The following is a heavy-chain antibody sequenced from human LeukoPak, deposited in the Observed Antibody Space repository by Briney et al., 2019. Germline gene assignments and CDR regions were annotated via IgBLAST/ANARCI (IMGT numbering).Heavy chain of an antibody. CDR1: GGSFSGYY. D-gene: IGHD3-10*01. J-gene: IGHJ5*02. CDR3: ARRAKDTRITMVRGVIINRWFDP. Sequence: SENLSLTCAVYGGSFSGYYWSWIRQPPGKGLEWIGEINHSGSTNYNPSLKSRVTISVDTSKNQFSLKLSSVTAADTAVYYCARRAKDTRITMVRGVIINRWFDPWGQGTLVTVSS. CDR2: INHSGST. V-gene: IGHV4-34*01.